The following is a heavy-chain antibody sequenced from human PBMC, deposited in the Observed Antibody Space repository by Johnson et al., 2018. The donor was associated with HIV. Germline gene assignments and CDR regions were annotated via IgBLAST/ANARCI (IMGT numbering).Heavy chain of an antibody. V-gene: IGHV3-33*06. CDR2: IWYDGSNK. D-gene: IGHD3-10*01. CDR1: GFTFSSYG. J-gene: IGHJ3*02. Sequence: QVQLVESGGGVVQPGRSLRLSCAASGFTFSSYGMHWVRQAPGKGLEWVAVIWYDGSNKYYADSVKGRFTISRDNSKNTLYLQMNSLRAEDTAVYYCAKSPFTMVRGLAGDAFDIWGQGTMVTVSS. CDR3: AKSPFTMVRGLAGDAFDI.